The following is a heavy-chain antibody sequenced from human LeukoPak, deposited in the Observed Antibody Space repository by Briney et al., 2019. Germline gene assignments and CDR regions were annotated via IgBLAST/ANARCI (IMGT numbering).Heavy chain of an antibody. CDR1: GFTFSSYA. J-gene: IGHJ4*02. Sequence: QPGGSLRLSCAASGFTFSSYAMSWVRQAPGKGLEGVSAISGSGGSTYYADSVKGRFTISRDNSKNTLYLQMNSLRAEDTAVYYCAKTTTYDILTGYNYFDYWGQGTLVTVSS. V-gene: IGHV3-23*01. CDR3: AKTTTYDILTGYNYFDY. CDR2: ISGSGGST. D-gene: IGHD3-9*01.